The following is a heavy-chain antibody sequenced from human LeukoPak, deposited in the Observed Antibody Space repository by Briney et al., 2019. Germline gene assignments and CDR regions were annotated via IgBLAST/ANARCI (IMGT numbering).Heavy chain of an antibody. CDR1: GYTFTSYA. CDR2: INAGNGNT. J-gene: IGHJ4*02. Sequence: GASVKVSFKASGYTFTSYAMHWVRQAPGQRREWMGWINAGNGNTKYSQKFQGRVTITRDTSASTAYMELSSLRSEDTAVYYCARELGGSLEDYWGQGTLVTVSS. CDR3: ARELGGSLEDY. V-gene: IGHV1-3*01. D-gene: IGHD3-3*01.